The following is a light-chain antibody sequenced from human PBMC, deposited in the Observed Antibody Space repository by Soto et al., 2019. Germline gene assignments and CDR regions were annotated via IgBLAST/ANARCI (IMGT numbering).Light chain of an antibody. CDR2: GAS. V-gene: IGKV3-15*01. CDR1: QSVRSN. J-gene: IGKJ5*01. Sequence: EVVMTQSPATLSVSPGERVTLSCRAIQSVRSNLAWYQQKPGQSPRLLIYGASTRATGIPARFSGSGSGTDFTLTVSSLEPEDFAVYYCQQSTKWPLSNTFGQGTRLEI. CDR3: QQSTKWPLSNT.